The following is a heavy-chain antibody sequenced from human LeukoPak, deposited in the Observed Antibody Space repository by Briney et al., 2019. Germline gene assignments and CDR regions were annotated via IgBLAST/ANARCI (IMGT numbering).Heavy chain of an antibody. V-gene: IGHV1-69*05. CDR1: GGTFSSYA. D-gene: IGHD2-2*01. CDR3: AMSGQLRLGFAY. J-gene: IGHJ4*02. Sequence: ASVKVSCMASGGTFSSYAISWVRQAPGHGLEWMGGIIPIFGTANYAQKFQGRVTITTDESTSTAYMELSSLRSEDTAVYYCAMSGQLRLGFAYWGQGTLVTVSS. CDR2: IIPIFGTA.